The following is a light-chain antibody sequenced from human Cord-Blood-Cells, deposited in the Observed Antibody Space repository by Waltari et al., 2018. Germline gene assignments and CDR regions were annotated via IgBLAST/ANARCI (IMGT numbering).Light chain of an antibody. J-gene: IGLJ2*01. V-gene: IGLV2-23*01. Sequence: SALTQPPPGPGPPGTPFPTPCPGTGVAFGISNLVPWYQQHPGKAPKLMIYEGSKRPSGVSNRFSGSKSGNTASLTISGLQAEDEADYYCCSYAGSSTYVVFGGGTKLTVL. CDR3: CSYAGSSTYVV. CDR1: GVAFGISNL. CDR2: EGS.